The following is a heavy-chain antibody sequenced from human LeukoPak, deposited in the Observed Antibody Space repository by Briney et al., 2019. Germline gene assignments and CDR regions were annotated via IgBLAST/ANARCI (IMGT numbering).Heavy chain of an antibody. CDR3: ARLFAFWSGYPPNYYYYMDV. Sequence: SSETLSLTCTVSGGSISSGGYYWSWIRQPPGKGLEWIGYIYHSGSTYYNPSLKSRVTISVDRSKNQFSLKLSSVTAADTAVYYCARLFAFWSGYPPNYYYYMDVWGKGTTVTVSS. CDR1: GGSISSGGYY. CDR2: IYHSGST. D-gene: IGHD3-3*01. J-gene: IGHJ6*03. V-gene: IGHV4-30-2*01.